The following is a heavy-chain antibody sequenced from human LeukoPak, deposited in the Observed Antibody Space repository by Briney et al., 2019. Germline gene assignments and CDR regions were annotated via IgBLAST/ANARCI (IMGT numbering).Heavy chain of an antibody. CDR1: GFTFSSYS. CDR2: ISSTSNYI. CDR3: ARDRGYMDV. Sequence: GGSLRLSCAASGFTFSSYSMNWVRQAPGKGLEWVSSISSTSNYIFYADSVKGRFTISRDNAKNSLYLQLNSLRAEDTAVYYCARDRGYMDVWGKGTTVTVSS. V-gene: IGHV3-21*04. D-gene: IGHD3-10*01. J-gene: IGHJ6*03.